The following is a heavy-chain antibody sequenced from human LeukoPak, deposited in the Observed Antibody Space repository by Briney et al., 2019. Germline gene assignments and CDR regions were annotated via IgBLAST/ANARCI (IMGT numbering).Heavy chain of an antibody. CDR1: GFTVSSNY. CDR2: IYSGGST. V-gene: IGHV3-53*01. D-gene: IGHD6-13*01. CDR3: ARGTGGYSDSWYDY. Sequence: GGSLRLSCAASGFTVSSNYMSWVRQAPGKGLEWVSVIYSGGSTYYADSVKGRFTISRDNSKNTLYLQMNSLRAEDTAVYYCARGTGGYSDSWYDYWGPGTLVTVSS. J-gene: IGHJ4*02.